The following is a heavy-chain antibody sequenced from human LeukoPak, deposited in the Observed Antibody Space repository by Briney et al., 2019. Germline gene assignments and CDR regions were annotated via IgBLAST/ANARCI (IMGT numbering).Heavy chain of an antibody. J-gene: IGHJ5*02. Sequence: GGSLRLSCVASGFTLSNYAMSWVRQAPGKGLELVSGIYGSDDKTVYGDAVKGRFTISRDNPKNTLYLQMNSLRADDTAVYYCAKTQGYYDAWGQGALVTVSS. V-gene: IGHV3-23*01. D-gene: IGHD2-15*01. CDR2: IYGSDDKT. CDR1: GFTLSNYA. CDR3: AKTQGYYDA.